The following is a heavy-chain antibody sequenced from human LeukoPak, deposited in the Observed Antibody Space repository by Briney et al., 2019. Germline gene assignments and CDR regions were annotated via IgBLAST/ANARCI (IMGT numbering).Heavy chain of an antibody. Sequence: SETLSLTCTVSGGSISSYYWSWIRQPAGKGLEWIGRIYTSRSTHYNPSPTSRVTMSVDTSKNQFSLKLSSVTAADTAVYYCAVRIPMIVGAFDIWGQGTMVTVSS. V-gene: IGHV4-4*07. CDR3: AVRIPMIVGAFDI. CDR1: GGSISSYY. CDR2: IYTSRST. D-gene: IGHD3-22*01. J-gene: IGHJ3*02.